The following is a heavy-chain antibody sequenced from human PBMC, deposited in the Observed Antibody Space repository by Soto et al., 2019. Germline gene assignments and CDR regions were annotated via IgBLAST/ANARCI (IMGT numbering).Heavy chain of an antibody. CDR1: GDTFSSYT. J-gene: IGHJ6*02. D-gene: IGHD2-21*02. V-gene: IGHV1-69*02. Sequence: QVQLVQSGAELKKPGSSVKVSCRSGGDTFSSYTVSGVRQAPGQGLEWMGRVIPVLGVTNYARKFQGRVSITAEKSTSTAYLELRSLTSEDSGVYYCARRRYCGADCYSQYYYGMDIWGQGTTVTVSS. CDR2: VIPVLGVT. CDR3: ARRRYCGADCYSQYYYGMDI.